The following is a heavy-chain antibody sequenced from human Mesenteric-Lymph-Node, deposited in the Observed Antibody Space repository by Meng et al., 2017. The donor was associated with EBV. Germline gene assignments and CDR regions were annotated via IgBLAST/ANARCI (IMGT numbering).Heavy chain of an antibody. Sequence: QLQLQESGPGLVQPSEALSPTCTASGASISTSNYYWGWIRQPPGKGLEWIGEINHSGSTNYNPPLKSRVTISVDTSKNQFSLKLSSVIAADTALYYCARGRWCGGGGCGWFDTWGQGILVTVAS. V-gene: IGHV4-39*07. CDR1: GASISTSNYY. CDR2: INHSGST. J-gene: IGHJ5*02. CDR3: ARGRWCGGGGCGWFDT. D-gene: IGHD2-21*01.